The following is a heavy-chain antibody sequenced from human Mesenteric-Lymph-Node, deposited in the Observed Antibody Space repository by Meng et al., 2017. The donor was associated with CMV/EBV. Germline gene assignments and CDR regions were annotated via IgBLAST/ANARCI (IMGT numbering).Heavy chain of an antibody. V-gene: IGHV1-2*06. Sequence: SCKTSGYTFTRYYIHWVRQAPGQGLEWMGRVNPDGGGTNYAQNFQGRVTMTRDTSVSTAYMELSSLRSDDTAVFYCASSGSGGNFDYWGQGTLVTVSS. CDR3: ASSGSGGNFDY. D-gene: IGHD3-10*01. CDR1: GYTFTRYY. CDR2: VNPDGGGT. J-gene: IGHJ4*02.